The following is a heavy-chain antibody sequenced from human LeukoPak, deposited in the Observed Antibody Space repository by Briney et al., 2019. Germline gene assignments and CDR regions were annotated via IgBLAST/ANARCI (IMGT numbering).Heavy chain of an antibody. V-gene: IGHV1-46*01. J-gene: IGHJ6*02. Sequence: SVNVSCTASGYTFTSYSIHCVRQTPGQGLGRIVIIYPSGGSTSYAQKFQGIVTMTRDTSTSTVYMELSSLRSEDTAVYYCARGSWYSSASRYDYGMDVWGQGTTVTVSS. CDR1: GYTFTSYS. CDR2: IYPSGGST. D-gene: IGHD6-6*01. CDR3: ARGSWYSSASRYDYGMDV.